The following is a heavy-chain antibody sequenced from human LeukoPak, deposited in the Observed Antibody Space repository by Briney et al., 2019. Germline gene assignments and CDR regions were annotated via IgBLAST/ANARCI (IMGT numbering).Heavy chain of an antibody. CDR1: GGSISSGDYY. D-gene: IGHD6-13*01. J-gene: IGHJ6*03. Sequence: SETLSLTCTVSGGSISSGDYYWSWIRQPPGKGLEWIGYIYYSGSTYYNPSLKSRVTISVDTSKNQISLKLSSVTAADTAVYYCARAGAAAGTLYYYYYMDVWGKGTTVTVSS. CDR3: ARAGAAAGTLYYYYYMDV. V-gene: IGHV4-30-4*08. CDR2: IYYSGST.